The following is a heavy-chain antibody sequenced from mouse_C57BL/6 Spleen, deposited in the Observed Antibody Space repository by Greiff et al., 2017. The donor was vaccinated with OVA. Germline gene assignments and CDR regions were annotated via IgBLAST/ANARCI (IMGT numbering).Heavy chain of an antibody. CDR3: ARPYDYEWAMDY. CDR2: IDPSDSYT. V-gene: IGHV1-50*01. Sequence: QVQLQQPGAELVKPGASVKLSCKASGYTFTSYWMQWVKQRPGQGLEWIGEIDPSDSYTNYNQKFKGKATLTVDTSSCTAYMQLSSLTSEDSAVYYCARPYDYEWAMDYWGQGTSVTVSS. CDR1: GYTFTSYW. J-gene: IGHJ4*01. D-gene: IGHD2-4*01.